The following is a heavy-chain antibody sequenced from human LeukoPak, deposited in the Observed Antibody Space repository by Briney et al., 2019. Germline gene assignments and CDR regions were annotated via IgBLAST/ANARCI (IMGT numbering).Heavy chain of an antibody. CDR2: INWNGGST. CDR3: ARLYLGKLMGAFDI. V-gene: IGHV3-20*04. D-gene: IGHD2-2*01. Sequence: GGSLRLSCAASGFTFDDYGMSWVRQAPGKGLEWVSGINWNGGSTGYADSVKGRFTISRDNAKNSLYLQMNSLRAEDTALYYCARLYLGKLMGAFDIWGQGTMVTVSS. CDR1: GFTFDDYG. J-gene: IGHJ3*02.